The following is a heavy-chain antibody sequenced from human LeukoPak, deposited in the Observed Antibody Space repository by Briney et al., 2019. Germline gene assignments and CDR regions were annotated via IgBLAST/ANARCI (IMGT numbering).Heavy chain of an antibody. D-gene: IGHD2-2*01. CDR1: GYSFTSYW. CDR2: IYPGDSDT. J-gene: IGHJ6*03. V-gene: IGHV5-51*01. CDR3: ARQGCSSTSCYRNYYYYMDV. Sequence: GESLKISCKGSGYSFTSYWIRWLRQLPGKGLEWLGTIYPGDSDTRYSPSFQGQVAISADKSISTAYPQWSSLKASDTAMYYCARQGCSSTSCYRNYYYYMDVWGKGTTVTVSS.